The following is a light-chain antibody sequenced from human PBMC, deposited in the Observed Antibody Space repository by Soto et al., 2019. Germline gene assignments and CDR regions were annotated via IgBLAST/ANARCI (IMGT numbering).Light chain of an antibody. V-gene: IGKV3-20*01. Sequence: EIVLTQSPVTLSLSPGERATLSCRASQSVSSSNLAWYKQKTGQAPRLLIYGTSSRATGIPDRFSGSGSGTDFTLTISRLEPEDFAVYYCQQYGTSPPYTFGQGTKLEIK. CDR1: QSVSSSN. CDR3: QQYGTSPPYT. CDR2: GTS. J-gene: IGKJ2*01.